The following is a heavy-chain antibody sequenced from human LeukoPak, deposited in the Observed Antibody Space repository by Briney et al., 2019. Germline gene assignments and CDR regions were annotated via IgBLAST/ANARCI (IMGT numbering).Heavy chain of an antibody. CDR1: GYSISSGYY. J-gene: IGHJ4*02. Sequence: SETLSLTCTVSGYSISSGYYWGWIRQPPGKGLEWIGSIYHSGSTYYNPSLKSRVTISVDTSKNQFSLKLSSVTAADTAVYYCARLRVVVGATNFDYWGQGTLVTVSS. V-gene: IGHV4-38-2*02. CDR3: ARLRVVVGATNFDY. CDR2: IYHSGST. D-gene: IGHD1-26*01.